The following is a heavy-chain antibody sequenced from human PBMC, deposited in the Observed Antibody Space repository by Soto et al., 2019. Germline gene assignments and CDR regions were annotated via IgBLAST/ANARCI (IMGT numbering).Heavy chain of an antibody. CDR3: ARSTVARNNYYMDV. Sequence: PGGSLRLSCAASGFTVSSNYMSWVHQAPGKGLEWVSVIYSGGSTYYADSVKGRFTISRHNSKNTLYLQMNSLRAEDTAVYYCARSTVARNNYYMDVWGKGTTVTVSS. J-gene: IGHJ6*03. V-gene: IGHV3-53*04. CDR2: IYSGGST. D-gene: IGHD5-12*01. CDR1: GFTVSSNY.